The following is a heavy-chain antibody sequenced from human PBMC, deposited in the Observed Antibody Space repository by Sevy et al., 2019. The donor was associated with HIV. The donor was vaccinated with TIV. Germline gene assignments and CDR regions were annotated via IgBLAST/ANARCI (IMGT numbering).Heavy chain of an antibody. CDR2: ISAYNGNT. D-gene: IGHD2-15*01. CDR3: ARDSPPACSGGSCYSGRPRYNWFDP. V-gene: IGHV1-18*04. Sequence: ASVKVSCKASGYTFTSYGISWVRQAPGQGLEWMGWISAYNGNTNYAQKLQGRVTMTTDTSTSTAYMELRSLRSDYTAVYYWARDSPPACSGGSCYSGRPRYNWFDPWGQGTLVTVSS. CDR1: GYTFTSYG. J-gene: IGHJ5*02.